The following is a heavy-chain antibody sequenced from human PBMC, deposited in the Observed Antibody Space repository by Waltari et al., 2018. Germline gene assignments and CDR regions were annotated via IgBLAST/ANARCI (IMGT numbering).Heavy chain of an antibody. CDR3: ARGVLGDLSPYFDY. CDR1: GGPISSGAYY. Sequence: QVQLQESGPGLVKPSQTLSLPCTVPGGPISSGAYYWSWIRHHPGKGLEWIGYIYYIGSTYYNPSLESRITISLDTSKNQFSLKLSSVTAADTAVYYCARGVLGDLSPYFDYWGQGILVTVSS. D-gene: IGHD3-16*02. CDR2: IYYIGST. V-gene: IGHV4-31*03. J-gene: IGHJ4*02.